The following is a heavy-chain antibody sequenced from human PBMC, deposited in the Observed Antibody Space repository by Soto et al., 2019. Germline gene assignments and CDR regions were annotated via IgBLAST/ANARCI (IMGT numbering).Heavy chain of an antibody. CDR2: ISGGGETI. CDR1: GFIFSDLY. D-gene: IGHD3-10*01. J-gene: IGHJ1*01. CDR3: ASDPYYHASGH. Sequence: QVQLVQSGGGLVRPGGSLRLSCAASGFIFSDLYMTWIRQAPGKGLEWLSYISGGGETIHYADSVKGRFTVSRDNARGSLYLQMNSLRADDTAVYYCASDPYYHASGHWGQGTLVTVSS. V-gene: IGHV3-11*01.